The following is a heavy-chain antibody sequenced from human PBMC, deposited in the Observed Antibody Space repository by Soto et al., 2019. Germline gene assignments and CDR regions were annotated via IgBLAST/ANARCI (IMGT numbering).Heavy chain of an antibody. CDR1: GDSVSSNSAA. D-gene: IGHD2-15*01. V-gene: IGHV6-1*01. CDR3: AREIVVVVAATYKFRFDP. CDR2: TYYRSKWYN. J-gene: IGHJ5*02. Sequence: PSQTLSLTCAISGDSVSSNSAAWNWIRQSPSRSLEWLGRTYYRSKWYNDYAVSVKSRITINPDTSKNQFSLQLNSVTPEDTAVYYCAREIVVVVAATYKFRFDPWGQGTLVTVSS.